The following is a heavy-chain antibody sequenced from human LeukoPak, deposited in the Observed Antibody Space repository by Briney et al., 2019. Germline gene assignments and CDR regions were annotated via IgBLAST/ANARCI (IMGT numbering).Heavy chain of an antibody. V-gene: IGHV1-2*06. J-gene: IGHJ6*02. CDR2: INPNSGGT. Sequence: ASVKVSCKASGYTFTGYYMHWVRQAPGQGLEWMGRINPNSGGTNYAQKLQGRVTMTSATSTSTAYMELRSLRSDDTAVYYCAKLLDNYYHGMDVWGQGTTVTVSS. CDR1: GYTFTGYY. CDR3: AKLLDNYYHGMDV. D-gene: IGHD1-1*01.